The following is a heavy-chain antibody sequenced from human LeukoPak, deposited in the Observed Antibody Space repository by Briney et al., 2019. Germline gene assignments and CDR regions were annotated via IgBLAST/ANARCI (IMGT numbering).Heavy chain of an antibody. J-gene: IGHJ6*02. V-gene: IGHV1-69*04. CDR3: ASSWRYYDSSGYYPPFGYYYGMDV. CDR2: IIPILGIA. Sequence: ASVKVSCKASGGTFSSYAISWVRQAPGQGLEWMGRIIPILGIANYALKFQGRVTITADKSTSTAYMELSSLRSEDTAVYYCASSWRYYDSSGYYPPFGYYYGMDVWGQGTTVTVSS. D-gene: IGHD3-22*01. CDR1: GGTFSSYA.